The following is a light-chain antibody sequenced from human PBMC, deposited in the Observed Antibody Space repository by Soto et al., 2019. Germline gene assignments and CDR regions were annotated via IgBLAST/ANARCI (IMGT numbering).Light chain of an antibody. CDR2: GNS. Sequence: QSVLTQPPSVSGAPGQRVTISCTGNSSNIGAAYGVHWYQQLPGTAPKLLIYGNSNRPSGVPDRFSGSKSGTSASLAITGLQAEDEADYYCQSYDSSLSAVVFGRGTKLTVL. V-gene: IGLV1-40*01. J-gene: IGLJ2*01. CDR3: QSYDSSLSAVV. CDR1: SSNIGAAYG.